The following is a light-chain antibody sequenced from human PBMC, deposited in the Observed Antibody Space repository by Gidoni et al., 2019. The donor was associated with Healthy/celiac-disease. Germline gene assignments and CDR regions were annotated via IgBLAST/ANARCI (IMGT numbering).Light chain of an antibody. Sequence: SYELTQPPSVSVSPGQTASITCSGDKLGDKYACWYQQKPGQSPVLVIYQDSKRPSGIPGRFSGSNSGNTATLTISGTQAMDEADYYCQACDSSTASVFGTGTKVTVL. CDR2: QDS. V-gene: IGLV3-1*01. CDR3: QACDSSTASV. CDR1: KLGDKY. J-gene: IGLJ1*01.